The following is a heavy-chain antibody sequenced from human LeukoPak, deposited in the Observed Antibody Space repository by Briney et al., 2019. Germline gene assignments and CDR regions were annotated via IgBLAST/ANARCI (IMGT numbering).Heavy chain of an antibody. Sequence: SETLSLTCTVSGGSISSDYWSWIRQPPGKGLEWIGYIYFSGSTTYNPSLRSRLTISVDTSKNQFSQRLTSVTAADTAVYYCSRWGSGFGIWGQGTMVTVS. CDR1: GGSISSDY. D-gene: IGHD6-19*01. V-gene: IGHV4-59*01. CDR2: IYFSGST. CDR3: SRWGSGFGI. J-gene: IGHJ3*02.